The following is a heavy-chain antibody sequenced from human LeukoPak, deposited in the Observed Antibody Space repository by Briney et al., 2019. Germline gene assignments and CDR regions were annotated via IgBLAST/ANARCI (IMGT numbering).Heavy chain of an antibody. CDR1: GFPFSSYS. D-gene: IGHD6-19*01. CDR3: AKLVAVAGRNY. J-gene: IGHJ4*02. V-gene: IGHV3-21*04. Sequence: GGSLRLSSAASGFPFSSYSMNWVRQAPGKGLEWVSSISSSSIYIYYADSVKGRFTISRDNTKNSLYLQMNSARDEDTAVYYCAKLVAVAGRNYWGQGTLVTVSS. CDR2: ISSSSIYI.